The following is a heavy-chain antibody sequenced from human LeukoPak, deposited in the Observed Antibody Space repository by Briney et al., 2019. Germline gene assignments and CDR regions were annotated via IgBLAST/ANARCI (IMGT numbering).Heavy chain of an antibody. CDR2: IIPILGIA. J-gene: IGHJ4*02. D-gene: IGHD3-22*01. V-gene: IGHV1-69*04. CDR1: GGTFSSYA. CDR3: ATNDYYDSSGYYNGFDY. Sequence: SVKVSCKASGGTFSSYAISWVRQAPGQGLEWMGRIIPILGIAKYAQKFQGRVTITADKSTSTAYMELSSLRSEDTAVYYCATNDYYDSSGYYNGFDYWGQGTLVTASS.